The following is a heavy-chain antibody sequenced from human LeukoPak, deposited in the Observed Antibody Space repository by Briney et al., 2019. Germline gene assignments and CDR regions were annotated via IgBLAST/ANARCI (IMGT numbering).Heavy chain of an antibody. CDR1: GGSISNYY. Sequence: SETLSLTCTVSGGSISNYYWAWIRQPPGKGLEWIGYIYDTGSTKYNPSPKSRLTISLHTSRNQFSLNLSSLTAADTAIYYCARVRNYPDAFDIWGQGTMVTVSS. D-gene: IGHD5-24*01. J-gene: IGHJ3*02. CDR2: IYDTGST. V-gene: IGHV4-59*01. CDR3: ARVRNYPDAFDI.